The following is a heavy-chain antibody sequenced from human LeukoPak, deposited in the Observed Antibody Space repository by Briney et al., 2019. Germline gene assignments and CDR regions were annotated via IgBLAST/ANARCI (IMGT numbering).Heavy chain of an antibody. CDR3: AKGVHSYADFDY. CDR2: IYSGGNT. V-gene: IGHV3-53*01. D-gene: IGHD5-18*01. CDR1: GFTVSSNY. J-gene: IGHJ4*02. Sequence: GGSLRLSCAASGFTVSSNYMSWVRQAPGKGLEWVSVIYSGGNTYYADSVKGRFTISRDNSKNTLYLQMNSLRAEDTAVYYCAKGVHSYADFDYWGQGTLVTVSS.